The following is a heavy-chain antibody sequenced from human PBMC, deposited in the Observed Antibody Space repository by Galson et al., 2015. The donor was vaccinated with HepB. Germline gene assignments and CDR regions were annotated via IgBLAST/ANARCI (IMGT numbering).Heavy chain of an antibody. Sequence: SLRLSCAASGFTFSSYSMNWVRQAPGKGLEWVSSISSSSSYIYYADSVKGRFTISRDNAKNSLYLQMNSLRAEDTAVYYCARGLLGGSPWFGELLGSYYYYGMDVWGQGTTVTVSS. J-gene: IGHJ6*02. CDR2: ISSSSSYI. V-gene: IGHV3-21*01. CDR1: GFTFSSYS. D-gene: IGHD3-10*01. CDR3: ARGLLGGSPWFGELLGSYYYYGMDV.